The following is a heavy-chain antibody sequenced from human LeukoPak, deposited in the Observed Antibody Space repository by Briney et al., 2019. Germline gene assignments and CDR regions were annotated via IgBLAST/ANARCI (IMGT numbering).Heavy chain of an antibody. V-gene: IGHV1-2*02. D-gene: IGHD3-22*01. J-gene: IGHJ4*02. CDR2: INPNSGGT. Sequence: TSVKVSCKASGYTFTGYYMHWVRQAPGQGLEWMGWINPNSGGTNYAQKFQGRVTMTRDTSISTAYMELSRLRSDDTAVYYCARVEFYYDSSGSVDYWGQGTLVTVSS. CDR1: GYTFTGYY. CDR3: ARVEFYYDSSGSVDY.